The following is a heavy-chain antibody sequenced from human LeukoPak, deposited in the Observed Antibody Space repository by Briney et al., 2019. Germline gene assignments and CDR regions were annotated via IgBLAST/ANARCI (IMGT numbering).Heavy chain of an antibody. CDR3: ASFSSLDSSGWYNAFDI. Sequence: SETLSLTCAVSGYSISSGYYWGWIRQPPGKGLEWIGSIYHSGSTYYNPSLKSRVTISVDTSKNQFSLKLSSVTAADTAVYYCASFSSLDSSGWYNAFDIWGQGTMDTVSS. CDR2: IYHSGST. D-gene: IGHD6-19*01. V-gene: IGHV4-38-2*01. J-gene: IGHJ3*02. CDR1: GYSISSGYY.